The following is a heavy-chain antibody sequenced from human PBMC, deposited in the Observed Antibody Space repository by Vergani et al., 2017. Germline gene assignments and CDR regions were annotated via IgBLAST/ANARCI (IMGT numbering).Heavy chain of an antibody. D-gene: IGHD1-1*01. CDR2: ISYDGTQK. CDR1: GFTPSYYG. V-gene: IGHV3-30*03. J-gene: IGHJ1*01. CDR3: ATKSCGTPGCQIGYFRE. Sequence: QVHLVESGGGVVQPGRSLRLSCVVSGFTPSYYGMHWVRQAPGKGLEWVAVISYDGTQKYYADSVKGRFTISRDNSKSTLYLQMNNLRTEDTAVYYCATKSCGTPGCQIGYFREWGQGTLVTVSS.